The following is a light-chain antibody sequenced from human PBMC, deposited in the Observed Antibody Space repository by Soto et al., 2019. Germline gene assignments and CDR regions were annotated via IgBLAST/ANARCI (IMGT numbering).Light chain of an antibody. CDR1: QSVTSK. J-gene: IGKJ4*01. V-gene: IGKV3-15*01. Sequence: IVLTQSPGTLSLSPGERATLSCRASQSVTSKYLAWFQQKPGQAPNLLIYGASTRATAIPDRFSGSGSGTEFTLTISSLQSEDFAVYYCQHYNNKRPLLTFGGGTKVDIK. CDR2: GAS. CDR3: QHYNNKRPLLT.